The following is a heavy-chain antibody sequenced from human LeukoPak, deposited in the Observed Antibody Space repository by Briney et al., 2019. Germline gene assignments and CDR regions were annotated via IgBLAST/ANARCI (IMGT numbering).Heavy chain of an antibody. V-gene: IGHV3-7*01. Sequence: GGSLRLSCAASGFTFSSYGMHWVRQAPGKGLEWVANIKQDGSEKYYVDSVKGRFTISRDNAKNSLYLQMNSLRAEDTAVYYCARVQVSSSAGWFDPWGQGTLVTVSS. D-gene: IGHD6-6*01. CDR1: GFTFSSYG. J-gene: IGHJ5*02. CDR3: ARVQVSSSAGWFDP. CDR2: IKQDGSEK.